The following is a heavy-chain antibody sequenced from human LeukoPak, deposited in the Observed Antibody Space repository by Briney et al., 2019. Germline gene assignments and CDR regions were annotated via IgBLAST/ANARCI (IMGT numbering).Heavy chain of an antibody. Sequence: GGTLRLSCAASGFTFSSYGMSWVRQAPGKGLEWVSAISGSGGSTYYADSVKGRFTISRDNSKNTLYLQMNSLRAEDTAVYYCAKEAYYYDSSGYWGAFDIWGQGTMVTVSS. CDR3: AKEAYYYDSSGYWGAFDI. CDR2: ISGSGGST. D-gene: IGHD3-22*01. CDR1: GFTFSSYG. V-gene: IGHV3-23*01. J-gene: IGHJ3*02.